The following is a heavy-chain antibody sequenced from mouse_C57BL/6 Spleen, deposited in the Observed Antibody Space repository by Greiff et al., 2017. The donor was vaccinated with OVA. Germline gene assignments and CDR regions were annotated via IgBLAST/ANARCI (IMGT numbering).Heavy chain of an antibody. CDR2: IDPSDSYT. Sequence: VQLQQSGAELVMPGASVKLSCKASGYTFTSYWMHWVKQRPGQGLEWIGEIDPSDSYTNYNQKFKGKSTLTVDKSSSTAYMQLSSLTSEDSAVYYCARITTVFDYWGQGTTLTVSS. J-gene: IGHJ2*01. CDR1: GYTFTSYW. V-gene: IGHV1-69*01. CDR3: ARITTVFDY. D-gene: IGHD1-1*01.